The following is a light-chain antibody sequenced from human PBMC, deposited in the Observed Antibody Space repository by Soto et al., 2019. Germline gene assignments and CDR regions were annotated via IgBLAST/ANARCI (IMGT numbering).Light chain of an antibody. J-gene: IGLJ1*01. V-gene: IGLV2-8*01. CDR3: SAHGGTNTYV. CDR1: ASDIGGYTF. CDR2: DVN. Sequence: QSALTQPPSASGSPGQSVAISCTGTASDIGGYTFVSWYQQHPGKAPKLLIYDVNKRPSRVPDRCSGSKSGNTSSRAVSGLQPEDEADYYCSAHGGTNTYVFGTGT.